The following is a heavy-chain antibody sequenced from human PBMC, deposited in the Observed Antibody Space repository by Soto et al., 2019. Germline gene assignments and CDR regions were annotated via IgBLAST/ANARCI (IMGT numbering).Heavy chain of an antibody. CDR2: ISSSGAST. CDR1: EFTFKTFS. V-gene: IGHV3-48*01. D-gene: IGHD6-13*01. Sequence: HPGGSLRLSCTASEFTFKTFSMNWVRQAPGKGLEWVSYISSSGASTYYADSVKGRLFISRDNAKNSLFLQMNSLSAEDTAFYYCVKDESINWYSGHFRHWGQGTLVTVSS. J-gene: IGHJ1*01. CDR3: VKDESINWYSGHFRH.